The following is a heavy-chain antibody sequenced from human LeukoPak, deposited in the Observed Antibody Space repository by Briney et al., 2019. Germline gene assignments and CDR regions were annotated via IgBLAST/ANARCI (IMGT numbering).Heavy chain of an antibody. J-gene: IGHJ4*02. CDR3: AKVAHTGVVRTGPFDY. CDR1: GFTVSSNY. CDR2: IYSGGGT. D-gene: IGHD5-18*01. V-gene: IGHV3-53*01. Sequence: HTGGSLRLSCAASGFTVSSNYMNWVRQAPGKGLEWVSVIYSGGGTFYADSVKGRFTISRDNSKDTVYLLMNSLRAEDTAEYYCAKVAHTGVVRTGPFDYWGQGALVTVSS.